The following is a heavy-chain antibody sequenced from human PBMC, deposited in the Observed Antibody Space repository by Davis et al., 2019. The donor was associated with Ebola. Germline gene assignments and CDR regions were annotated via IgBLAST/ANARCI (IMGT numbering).Heavy chain of an antibody. CDR2: IYYSGST. Sequence: MPGGSLRPSCTVPGGSISSSSYYWGWIRQPPGKGLEWSGSIYYSGSTNYNPSLKSRVTISVDTSKNQFSLKLSSVSAADTAVYYCARGGFLWFGELSANWFDPWGQGTLVTVSS. J-gene: IGHJ5*02. CDR1: GGSISSSSYY. V-gene: IGHV4-39*01. CDR3: ARGGFLWFGELSANWFDP. D-gene: IGHD3-10*01.